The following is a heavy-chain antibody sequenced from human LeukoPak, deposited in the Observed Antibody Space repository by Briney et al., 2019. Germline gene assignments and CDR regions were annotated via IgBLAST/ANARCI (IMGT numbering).Heavy chain of an antibody. CDR1: GFTFSSYS. D-gene: IGHD3-22*01. V-gene: IGHV3-21*01. CDR3: AEDPTSGYYDSSGYYYDDNWFDP. Sequence: GGSLRLSCSASGFTFSSYSMNWLRQAPGNGLEWVSSISSSSRYIYYADSVKGRFTISRDKDTNSLELQMNSLRAEDTAVYYCAEDPTSGYYDSSGYYYDDNWFDPWGQGTLVTVSS. J-gene: IGHJ5*02. CDR2: ISSSSRYI.